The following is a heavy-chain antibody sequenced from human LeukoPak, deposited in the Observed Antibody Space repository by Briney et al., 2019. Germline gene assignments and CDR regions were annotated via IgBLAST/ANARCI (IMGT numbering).Heavy chain of an antibody. CDR2: ISGSGGST. D-gene: IGHD2-15*01. Sequence: GGSLRLSCAASGFTFSSYAMSWVRQAPGKGLEWVSAISGSGGSTYYADSVKGRVTISRDNSKNTLYVQMSSLRAEDTAVYYCAKGPRYYSGGSCSDSANFDYWGQGTLVTVSS. CDR1: GFTFSSYA. V-gene: IGHV3-23*01. CDR3: AKGPRYYSGGSCSDSANFDY. J-gene: IGHJ4*02.